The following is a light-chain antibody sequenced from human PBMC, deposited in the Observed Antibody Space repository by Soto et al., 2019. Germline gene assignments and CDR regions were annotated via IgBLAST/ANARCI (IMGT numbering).Light chain of an antibody. V-gene: IGLV2-14*01. J-gene: IGLJ1*01. CDR1: SSDVGAYIF. CDR3: VSFTTSKSYV. CDR2: DIT. Sequence: QSVLTQPASVSGSPGQSITISSTGTSSDVGAYIFVSWYQQYPGKAPKLMIYDITNRPSGVSNRFSGSKAGNTASLTISGLQAEDEADYYCVSFTTSKSYVFGTGTKVTV.